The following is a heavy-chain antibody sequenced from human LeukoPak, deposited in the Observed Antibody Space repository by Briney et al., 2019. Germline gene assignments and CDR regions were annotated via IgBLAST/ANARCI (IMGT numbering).Heavy chain of an antibody. CDR2: IYWDNNK. CDR3: AHRFGGTPNFHH. V-gene: IGHV2-5*02. CDR1: GSSLSTSAVG. D-gene: IGHD3-16*01. Sequence: SGPTLVKPTQTLTLTCTFSGSSLSTSAVGVGWIRQPPGKALEWLALIYWDNNKDYSPSLKGRLTITKDTSKNQVVLTMTNMDPVDTATYYCAHRFGGTPNFHHWGQGTLVTVSS. J-gene: IGHJ1*01.